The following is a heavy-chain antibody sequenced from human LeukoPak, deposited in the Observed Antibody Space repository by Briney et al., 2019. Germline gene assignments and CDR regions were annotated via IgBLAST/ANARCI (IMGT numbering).Heavy chain of an antibody. J-gene: IGHJ4*02. CDR1: EFTFSSYW. V-gene: IGHV3-7*01. CDR2: IKQDGGQI. D-gene: IGHD4-23*01. Sequence: GGSLRLSCAASEFTFSSYWMSWVRQAPGKGLEWVANIKQDGGQIYYLESVKGRFTVSRDNAKNTLYLQMNSLRVEDTAVYYCARGRPHGNDYWGQGTLVTVSS. CDR3: ARGRPHGNDY.